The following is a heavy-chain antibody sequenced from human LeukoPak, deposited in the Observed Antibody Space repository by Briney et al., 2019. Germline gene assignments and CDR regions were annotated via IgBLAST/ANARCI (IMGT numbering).Heavy chain of an antibody. J-gene: IGHJ6*02. CDR2: IIPIFGTA. Sequence: SVKVSCKASGGTFSSYAISWVRQAPGQGLEWMGGIIPIFGTANYVQKFQGRVTITADESTSTAYMELSSLRSEDTAVYYCARDEITMVRGAIIPQHLDVWGQGTTVTVSS. D-gene: IGHD3-10*01. V-gene: IGHV1-69*01. CDR3: ARDEITMVRGAIIPQHLDV. CDR1: GGTFSSYA.